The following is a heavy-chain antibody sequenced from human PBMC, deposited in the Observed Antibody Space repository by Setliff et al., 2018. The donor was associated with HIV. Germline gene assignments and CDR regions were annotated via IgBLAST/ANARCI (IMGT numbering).Heavy chain of an antibody. D-gene: IGHD6-13*01. Sequence: ETLSLTCAVYGGSFSDYYWTWIRQSPGKGLEWIGEINHRGSTNYNPSLKSRVTISVDTSKNQFSLKLSSVTAADTAVYYCARDGYRSSWYVISGSFDYWGQGILVTVSS. V-gene: IGHV4-34*01. CDR1: GGSFSDYY. CDR3: ARDGYRSSWYVISGSFDY. J-gene: IGHJ4*02. CDR2: INHRGST.